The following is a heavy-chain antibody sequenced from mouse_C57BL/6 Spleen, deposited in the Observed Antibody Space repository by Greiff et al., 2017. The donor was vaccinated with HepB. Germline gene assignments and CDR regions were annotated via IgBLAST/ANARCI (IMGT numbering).Heavy chain of an antibody. J-gene: IGHJ3*01. CDR2: IRSKSSNYAT. Sequence: EVQGVESGGGLVQPKGSLKLSCAASGFTFNTYAMHWVRQAPGKGLEWVARIRSKSSNYATYYADSVKDRFTISRDDSQSMLYLQRNNLKTEDTAMYYCVGYGSRFAYWGQGTLVTVSA. D-gene: IGHD1-1*01. CDR1: GFTFNTYA. V-gene: IGHV10-3*01. CDR3: VGYGSRFAY.